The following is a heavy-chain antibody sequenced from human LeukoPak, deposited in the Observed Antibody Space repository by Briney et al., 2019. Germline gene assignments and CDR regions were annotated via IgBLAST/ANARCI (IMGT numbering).Heavy chain of an antibody. CDR3: ARVQGHPPNGLDI. Sequence: GGSLRLSCAASGFTFSSYWMHWVRQAPGKGLVWVSRINSDGSSTSYADSVKGRFTISRDNAKNTLYLQMNGLRADDTAVYYCARVQGHPPNGLDIWGQGTMVTVSS. CDR2: INSDGSST. D-gene: IGHD2-8*01. J-gene: IGHJ3*02. CDR1: GFTFSSYW. V-gene: IGHV3-74*01.